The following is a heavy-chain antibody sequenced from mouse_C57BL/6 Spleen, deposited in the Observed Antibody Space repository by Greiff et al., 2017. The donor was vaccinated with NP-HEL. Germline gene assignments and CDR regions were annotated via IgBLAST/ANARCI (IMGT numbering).Heavy chain of an antibody. V-gene: IGHV1-55*01. Sequence: QVQLQQPGAELVKPGASVKMSCKASGYTFTSYWITWVKQRPGQGLEWIGDIYPGSGSPNYNEKFKSKATLTVDTSSSTAYMQLSSLTSEDSAVYYCAREARMYYYGSSGYAMDYWGQGTSVTVSS. CDR3: AREARMYYYGSSGYAMDY. CDR2: IYPGSGSP. CDR1: GYTFTSYW. D-gene: IGHD1-1*01. J-gene: IGHJ4*01.